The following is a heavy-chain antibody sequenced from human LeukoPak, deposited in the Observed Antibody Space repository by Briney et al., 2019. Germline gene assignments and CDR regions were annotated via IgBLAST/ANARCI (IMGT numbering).Heavy chain of an antibody. J-gene: IGHJ6*03. CDR1: GGSISSSSYY. V-gene: IGHV4-39*01. D-gene: IGHD3-16*01. Sequence: SETLSLTCTVFGGSISSSSYYWGWIRQPPGKGLEWIGKINYSGNTYYSTSLKSRVSISVETSKNQFSLKVRSVSAADTSVYYCARLGPSRYDYYYLDVWGKGTTVTVSS. CDR3: ARLGPSRYDYYYLDV. CDR2: INYSGNT.